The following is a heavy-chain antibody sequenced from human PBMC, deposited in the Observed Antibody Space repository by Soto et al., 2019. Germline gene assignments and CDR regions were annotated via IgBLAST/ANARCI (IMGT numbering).Heavy chain of an antibody. Sequence: QVQLVESGGGVVQPGRSLRLSCAASGFTFSSYGMHWVRQAPGKGLEWVALIWHDGSKQYYADSVKGRFVISRDNAKTTLYLQMNSLRADDTAEYYCARDEGVVARAFDYWGQGALVTVSS. CDR2: IWHDGSKQ. CDR1: GFTFSSYG. J-gene: IGHJ4*02. V-gene: IGHV3-33*01. CDR3: ARDEGVVARAFDY. D-gene: IGHD2-15*01.